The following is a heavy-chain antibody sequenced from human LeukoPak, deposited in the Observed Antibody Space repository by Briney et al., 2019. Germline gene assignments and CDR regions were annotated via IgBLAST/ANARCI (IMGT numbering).Heavy chain of an antibody. Sequence: PGGSLRLSCAASGFTFSSYGMHWVHQAPGKGLEWVAFIRYDGSNKYYADSVKGRFTISRDNSKNTLYLQMNSLRAEDTAVYYCAKDMVYSSYYFDYWGQGTLVTVSS. J-gene: IGHJ4*02. CDR3: AKDMVYSSYYFDY. CDR1: GFTFSSYG. V-gene: IGHV3-30*02. CDR2: IRYDGSNK. D-gene: IGHD5-12*01.